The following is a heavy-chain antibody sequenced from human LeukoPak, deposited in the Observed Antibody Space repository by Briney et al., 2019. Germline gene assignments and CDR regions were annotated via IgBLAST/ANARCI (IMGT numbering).Heavy chain of an antibody. Sequence: SSETLSLTCAVYGGSFSGYYWSWIRQPPGKGLEWIGEINHSGSTNYNPSLKSRVTISVDTSKNQFSLKLSSVTAADTAVYYCARAPQYYDFWSGYYTGFDYWGQGTLVTVSS. D-gene: IGHD3-3*01. CDR1: GGSFSGYY. J-gene: IGHJ4*02. V-gene: IGHV4-34*01. CDR2: INHSGST. CDR3: ARAPQYYDFWSGYYTGFDY.